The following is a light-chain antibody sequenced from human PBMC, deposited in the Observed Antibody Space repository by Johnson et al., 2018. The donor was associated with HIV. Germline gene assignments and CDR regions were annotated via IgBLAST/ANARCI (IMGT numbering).Light chain of an antibody. J-gene: IGLJ1*01. CDR1: SSNIGNNY. CDR2: DND. CDR3: GTWNNSLSANYV. Sequence: QSVLTQPPSVSAAPGQKVTISCSGSSSNIGNNYVSWFQHLPGAAPKLLIYDNDRRPSGVPDRFSGSKSGTSATLDITGLQRGDEADYYCGTWNNSLSANYVFGTGTRVTVL. V-gene: IGLV1-51*02.